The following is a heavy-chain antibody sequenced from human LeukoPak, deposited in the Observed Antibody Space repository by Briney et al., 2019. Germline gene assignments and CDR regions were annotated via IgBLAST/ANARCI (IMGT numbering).Heavy chain of an antibody. CDR1: GGSFSGYY. CDR2: INHSGST. CDR3: ARRGLDIVVVPAAIGGYEDGFPFDY. Sequence: SETLSLTCAVYGGSFSGYYWSWLRQPPGKGLEWIGEINHSGSTNYNPSLKSRVTISVDTSKNQFSLKLSSVTAADTAVYYCARRGLDIVVVPAAIGGYEDGFPFDYWGQGTLVTVSS. V-gene: IGHV4-34*01. J-gene: IGHJ4*02. D-gene: IGHD2-2*01.